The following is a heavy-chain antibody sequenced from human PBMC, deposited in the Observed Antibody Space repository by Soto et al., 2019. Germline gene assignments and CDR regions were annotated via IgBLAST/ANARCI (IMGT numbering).Heavy chain of an antibody. J-gene: IGHJ6*02. D-gene: IGHD6-19*01. CDR1: GFTFSSYS. CDR2: ISSSSSYI. Sequence: PGGSLRLSCAASGFTFSSYSMNWVRQAPGKGLEWVSSISSSSSYIYYADSVKGRFTISRDNAKNSLYLQMNSLRAEDTAVYYCASVTPSSGWYNYYYGMDVWGHGTTVTVSS. V-gene: IGHV3-21*01. CDR3: ASVTPSSGWYNYYYGMDV.